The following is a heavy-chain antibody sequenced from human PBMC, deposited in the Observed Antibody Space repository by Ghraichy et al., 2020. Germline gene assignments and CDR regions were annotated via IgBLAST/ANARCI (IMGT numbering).Heavy chain of an antibody. Sequence: GGSLRLSCAASGFTFSSYAMSWVRQAPGKGLEWVSAISGSGGSTYYADSVKGRFTISRYNSKNTLYLQMNSLRAEATAVYYCAKGFGGNLNDYWGQGTLVTVSS. CDR2: ISGSGGST. V-gene: IGHV3-23*01. CDR1: GFTFSSYA. J-gene: IGHJ4*02. D-gene: IGHD4-23*01. CDR3: AKGFGGNLNDY.